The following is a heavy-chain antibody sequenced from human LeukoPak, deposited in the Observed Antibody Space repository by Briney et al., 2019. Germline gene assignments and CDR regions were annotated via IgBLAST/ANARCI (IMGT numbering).Heavy chain of an antibody. V-gene: IGHV1-46*01. J-gene: IGHJ4*02. CDR1: GYTFTSYY. D-gene: IGHD6-19*01. CDR3: AKGGSSLWLVRVEYFDY. CDR2: INPSGGST. Sequence: ASVKVSCKASGYTFTSYYMHWVRQAPGQGLEWMGIINPSGGSTSYAQKFQGRVTMTRDTSTSTVYMELSSLRSEDTAVYYCAKGGSSLWLVRVEYFDYWGQGTLVTVSS.